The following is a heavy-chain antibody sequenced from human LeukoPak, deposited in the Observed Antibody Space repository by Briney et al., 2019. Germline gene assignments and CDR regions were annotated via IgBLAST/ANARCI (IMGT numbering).Heavy chain of an antibody. D-gene: IGHD3-10*01. CDR2: VDPEDGET. Sequence: ASVKISCKASGYTFTDYYMHWVQQAPGKGLEWMGRVDPEDGETIYAEKLQGRVTMTEDTSTDTAYMELSSLRSEDTAVYYCATGLDYAMVRGATTAYWGQGTLVTVSS. V-gene: IGHV1-69-2*01. J-gene: IGHJ4*02. CDR1: GYTFTDYY. CDR3: ATGLDYAMVRGATTAY.